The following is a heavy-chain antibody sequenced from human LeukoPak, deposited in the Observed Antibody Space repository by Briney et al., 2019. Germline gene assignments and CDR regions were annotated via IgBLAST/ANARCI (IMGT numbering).Heavy chain of an antibody. J-gene: IGHJ4*02. CDR3: ARGIDEWLYLNY. D-gene: IGHD3-3*01. Sequence: GGSLRLSCPASGFPFAPFWMTWVRQAPGKGPEFVATMNRDGSEVAYGNSVRGRFTISRDNAKNSLYLQTYILRAEDTAVYYCARGIDEWLYLNYWGQGALVTVSS. CDR2: MNRDGSEV. CDR1: GFPFAPFW. V-gene: IGHV3-7*04.